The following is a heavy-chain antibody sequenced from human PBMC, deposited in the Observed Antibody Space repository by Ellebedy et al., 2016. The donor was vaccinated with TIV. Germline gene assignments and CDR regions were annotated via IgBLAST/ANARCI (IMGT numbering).Heavy chain of an antibody. CDR1: GFSFRSYW. V-gene: IGHV3-7*01. CDR2: IYQDGSET. Sequence: PGGSLRLSCAASGFSFRSYWMSWVRQAPGKGLEWGANIYQDGSETYYVDSVEGRFTISRDNANNILYLQMKSLRAADTAVYYCARRGSYGDYAVHVNSWFDSWGQGTPVTVAP. D-gene: IGHD4-17*01. J-gene: IGHJ5*01. CDR3: ARRGSYGDYAVHVNSWFDS.